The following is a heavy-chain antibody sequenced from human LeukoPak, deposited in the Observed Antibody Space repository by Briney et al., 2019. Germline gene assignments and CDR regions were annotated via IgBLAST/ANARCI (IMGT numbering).Heavy chain of an antibody. V-gene: IGHV4-59*01. Sequence: SETLSLTCTVSGGSISSYYWSWIRQPPGKGLEWIGYIYYSGSTNYNPSLKSRVTISVDTSKNQFSLKLSSVTAADTAVYYCARDIVVPAAICFDGYYYYGMDVGGQGTTVTVSS. CDR2: IYYSGST. CDR3: ARDIVVPAAICFDGYYYYGMDV. CDR1: GGSISSYY. D-gene: IGHD2-2*01. J-gene: IGHJ6*02.